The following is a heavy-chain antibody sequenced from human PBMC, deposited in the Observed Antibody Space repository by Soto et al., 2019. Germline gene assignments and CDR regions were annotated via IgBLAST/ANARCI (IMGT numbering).Heavy chain of an antibody. Sequence: EVQLVESGGGLVKPGGSLRLSCAASGFTFSSYSMNWVRQAPGKGLEWVSSISSSSSYIYYADSVKGRFTISRDNAKKSLSLQMNSLRAEDTAVYYRARDEAEYSSSFGGLDVWGQGTTVTVSS. CDR1: GFTFSSYS. CDR2: ISSSSSYI. CDR3: ARDEAEYSSSFGGLDV. D-gene: IGHD6-6*01. J-gene: IGHJ6*02. V-gene: IGHV3-21*01.